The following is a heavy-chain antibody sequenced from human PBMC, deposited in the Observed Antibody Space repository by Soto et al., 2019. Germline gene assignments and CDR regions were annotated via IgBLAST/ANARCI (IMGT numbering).Heavy chain of an antibody. V-gene: IGHV3-23*01. CDR2: ISGGGSIT. J-gene: IGHJ4*02. D-gene: IGHD6-13*01. CDR1: GFTFTNYA. Sequence: EVQLLESGGDLVQPGGSLRLSCAASGFTFTNYAMTWVRQAPGKGLEWVSTISGGGSITYYADSLKGRFTISRDNPKNTRDMQIDSLRAEDTAVYYCEKTILGGYSSSWYYFDYWGQGTLVTVSS. CDR3: EKTILGGYSSSWYYFDY.